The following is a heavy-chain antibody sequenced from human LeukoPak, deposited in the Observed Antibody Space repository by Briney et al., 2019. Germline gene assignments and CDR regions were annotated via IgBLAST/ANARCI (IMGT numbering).Heavy chain of an antibody. J-gene: IGHJ6*03. D-gene: IGHD3-10*01. CDR2: ITYRRSA. CDR3: ARSYGSGSYSYYMDV. V-gene: IGHV4-34*01. CDR1: GSLDIYY. Sequence: SETLSLTFAVYGSLDIYYFMCVRQPPGKGLQWLGEITYRRSADYNPSHKSRLTISIDVPPRQISLQLRSVTAADTAVYYCARSYGSGSYSYYMDVWGKGTAVTISS.